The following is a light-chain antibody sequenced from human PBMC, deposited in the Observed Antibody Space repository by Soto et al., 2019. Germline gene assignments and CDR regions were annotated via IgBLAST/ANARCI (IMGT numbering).Light chain of an antibody. Sequence: EIVMTQSPATLSVSPGERATLSCRASQSVSSNLAWYQQKPGQAPRLLIYGASTRATGIPARFSGSGSGTEFTLTISSLQSADFAIYFCQRYNNWPPDRTFGQGTKVEIK. CDR2: GAS. CDR3: QRYNNWPPDRT. J-gene: IGKJ1*01. V-gene: IGKV3-15*01. CDR1: QSVSSN.